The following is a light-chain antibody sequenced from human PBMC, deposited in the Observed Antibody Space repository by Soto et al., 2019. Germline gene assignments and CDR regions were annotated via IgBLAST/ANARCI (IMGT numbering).Light chain of an antibody. CDR2: WAY. CDR3: QQYYSTPRT. J-gene: IGKJ1*01. V-gene: IGKV4-1*01. Sequence: DIVMTQSPDSLAVAGGERATITCKASRIVLYSSNNKNYLAWYQQKPGQPPKLLIYWAYTRESGVTDRFSGSGSGTDFTLTISSLQAEDVAVYYCQQYYSTPRTFGQGTQVDIK. CDR1: RIVLYSSNNKNY.